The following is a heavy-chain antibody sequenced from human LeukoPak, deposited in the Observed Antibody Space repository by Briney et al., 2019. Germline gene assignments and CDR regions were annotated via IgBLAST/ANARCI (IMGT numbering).Heavy chain of an antibody. V-gene: IGHV3-48*04. J-gene: IGHJ4*02. CDR3: VRELLNDAGSSFFFDK. CDR1: GFTLSSYS. D-gene: IGHD2-2*01. CDR2: ISKCSDRN. Sequence: GGTLRLSCAASGFTLSSYSMNWPRQAPGQGLERVSYISKCSDRNYPANPVKCRFTISRDNPKNSLYLQMDSLRAEDTAVYYCVRELLNDAGSSFFFDKWGQRTLVTASS.